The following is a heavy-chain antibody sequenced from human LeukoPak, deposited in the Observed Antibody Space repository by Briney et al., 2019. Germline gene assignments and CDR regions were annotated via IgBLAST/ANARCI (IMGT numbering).Heavy chain of an antibody. CDR1: GFTFSTYS. V-gene: IGHV3-21*01. D-gene: IGHD1-26*01. J-gene: IGHJ4*02. CDR2: ISSSSRYI. CDR3: ARPIVGATLAVDY. Sequence: PGGSLRLSCAASGFTFSTYSMNWVRQAPGKGLEWVSSISSSSRYIYYADSVKGRFTISRDNAKNSLNLQMNSLRDEDTAVYYCARPIVGATLAVDYWGQGTLSPSPQ.